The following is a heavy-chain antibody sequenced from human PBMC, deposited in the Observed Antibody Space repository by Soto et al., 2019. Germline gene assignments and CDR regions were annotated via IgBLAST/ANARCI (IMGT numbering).Heavy chain of an antibody. CDR2: FDPEDGET. J-gene: IGHJ4*02. Sequence: GASGKVSCKVSGYTLTELSMHWLRQSAGKGLEWMGGFDPEDGETIYAQKFQGRVTMTEDTSTDTAYMELSSLRSEDTAVYYCATLFIAAADYWGQGTLVTVSS. V-gene: IGHV1-24*01. D-gene: IGHD6-13*01. CDR1: GYTLTELS. CDR3: ATLFIAAADY.